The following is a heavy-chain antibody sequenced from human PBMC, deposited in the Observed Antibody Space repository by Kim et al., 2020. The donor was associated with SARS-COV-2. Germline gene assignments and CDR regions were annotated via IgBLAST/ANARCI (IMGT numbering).Heavy chain of an antibody. Sequence: SETLSLTCTVSGGSISSYYWSWIRQPPGKGLEWIGYIYYSGSTNYNPSLKSRVTISVDTSKNQFSLKLSSVTAADTAVYYCARHETYYDILTGYTYDAFDIWGQGTMVTVSS. CDR1: GGSISSYY. CDR2: IYYSGST. J-gene: IGHJ3*02. V-gene: IGHV4-59*01. CDR3: ARHETYYDILTGYTYDAFDI. D-gene: IGHD3-9*01.